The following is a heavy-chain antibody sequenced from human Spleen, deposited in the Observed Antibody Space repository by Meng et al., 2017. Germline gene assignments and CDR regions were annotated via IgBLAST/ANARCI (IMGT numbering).Heavy chain of an antibody. V-gene: IGHV4-59*01. Sequence: SETLSLTCTVSGGSISGFIWSWIRQPPGKGLEWIGYIYYSGSTNYNPSLKSRVTISLDTSKKQFSLKLSSVTAADTAVYYCVAKDYDILTVRHYYYFGIDVWGPGTTVTVSS. J-gene: IGHJ6*02. CDR2: IYYSGST. CDR1: GGSISGFI. CDR3: VAKDYDILTVRHYYYFGIDV. D-gene: IGHD3-9*01.